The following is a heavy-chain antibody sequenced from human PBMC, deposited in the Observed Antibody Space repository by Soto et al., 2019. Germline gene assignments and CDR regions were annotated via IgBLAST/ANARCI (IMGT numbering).Heavy chain of an antibody. CDR1: GFTFTSSA. CDR2: IVVGSGNT. V-gene: IGHV1-58*01. J-gene: IGHJ4*02. Sequence: SVKVSCKASGFTFTSSAVQWVRQARGQRLEWIGWIVVGSGNTNYAQKFQERVTITRDMSTSTAYMELSSLRSEDTAVYYCAAGRGYYDSSGYEYWGQGTLVTVSS. CDR3: AAGRGYYDSSGYEY. D-gene: IGHD3-22*01.